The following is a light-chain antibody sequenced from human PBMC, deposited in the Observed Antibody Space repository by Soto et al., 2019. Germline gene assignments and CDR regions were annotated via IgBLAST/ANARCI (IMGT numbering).Light chain of an antibody. Sequence: QSALTQPASVSGSPGQSITISCTGTSSDVGGYNYVSWYQQHPGKAPKLMIYDVSNRPSGVSNRFSGSKSGNTASVTISGHQAEDEADYYCSSYTSSSTLVFGGGTKLTVL. CDR2: DVS. V-gene: IGLV2-14*01. CDR3: SSYTSSSTLV. CDR1: SSDVGGYNY. J-gene: IGLJ2*01.